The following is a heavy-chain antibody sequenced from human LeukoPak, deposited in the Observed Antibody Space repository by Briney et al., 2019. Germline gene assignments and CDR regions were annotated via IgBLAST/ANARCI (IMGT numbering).Heavy chain of an antibody. CDR2: ITANNGNT. J-gene: IGHJ4*02. V-gene: IGHV1-18*01. CDR3: ARRLSGGYGLDY. CDR1: GYTFSSYG. D-gene: IGHD5-12*01. Sequence: ASVKLSCKASGYTFSSYGISWVRQAPGQGLEWMGWITANNGNTNYAQKVQDRVTMTTDTSTGTAYMDLRSLRSDDTAVYYCARRLSGGYGLDYWGQGTLVTVSS.